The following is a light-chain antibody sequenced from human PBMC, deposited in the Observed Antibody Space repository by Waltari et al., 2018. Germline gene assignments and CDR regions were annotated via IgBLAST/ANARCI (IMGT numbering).Light chain of an antibody. V-gene: IGLV1-44*01. Sequence: QSVLTQPPSASGTPGQRVTIPCSVSRSNIGSNTVNWYQPLPGPAPKLLIYSNNQRPSGVPDRFSGSKSGTSASLAISGLQSEDEADYYCAAWDDSLNGYVFGTGTKVTVL. J-gene: IGLJ1*01. CDR3: AAWDDSLNGYV. CDR2: SNN. CDR1: RSNIGSNT.